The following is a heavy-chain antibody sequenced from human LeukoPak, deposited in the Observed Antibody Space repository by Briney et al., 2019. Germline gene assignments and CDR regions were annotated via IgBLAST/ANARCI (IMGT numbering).Heavy chain of an antibody. Sequence: GASLRLSCAASGFTFSSYAMSWVRQAPGKGLEWVSAISGSGGSTYYADSVKGRFTISRNNSKNTLYLQMNSMRAEDTAVYYCAKGYDFWSAHAIDVWGQGTTVTVSS. CDR1: GFTFSSYA. J-gene: IGHJ6*02. CDR2: ISGSGGST. D-gene: IGHD3-3*01. V-gene: IGHV3-23*01. CDR3: AKGYDFWSAHAIDV.